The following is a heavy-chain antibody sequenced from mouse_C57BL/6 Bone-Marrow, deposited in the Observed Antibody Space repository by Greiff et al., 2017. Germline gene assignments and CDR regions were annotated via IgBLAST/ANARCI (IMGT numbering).Heavy chain of an antibody. CDR1: GYTFTSYW. CDR3: AREDRRRGGMDC. CDR2: IDPSDGYT. V-gene: IGHV1-50*01. J-gene: IGHJ4*01. Sequence: VQLQQPGAELVKPGASVKLSCKASGYTFTSYWMQWVKQRPGQGLEWIGEIDPSDGYTNYNQKFKGKATLTVDTSSSTAYMQLSSLTSEDSADYYCAREDRRRGGMDCWGKRTSVTVST.